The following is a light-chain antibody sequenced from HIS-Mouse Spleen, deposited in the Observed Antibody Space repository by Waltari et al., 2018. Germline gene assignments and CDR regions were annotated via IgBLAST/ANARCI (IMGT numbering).Light chain of an antibody. J-gene: IGLJ2*01. CDR2: DVS. CDR1: SSDVGGYNY. Sequence: QSALTQPASVSGSPGQSITIPCTGTSSDVGGYNYVSWYQQHPGKAPKLMIYDVSNRPSGVSNRFSGSKSGNTASLTISGLQAEDEADYYCSSYTSSSVFGGGTKLTVL. V-gene: IGLV2-14*03. CDR3: SSYTSSSV.